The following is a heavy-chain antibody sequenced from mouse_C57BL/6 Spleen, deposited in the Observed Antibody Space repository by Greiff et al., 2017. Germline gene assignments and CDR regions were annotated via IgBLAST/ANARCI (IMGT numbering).Heavy chain of an antibody. CDR2: IDPSDSET. J-gene: IGHJ1*03. D-gene: IGHD1-1*01. V-gene: IGHV1-52*01. CDR3: ASKAIYYGSSYSYWYFDV. Sequence: QVQLQQPGAELVRPGSSVKLSCKASGYTFTSYWMHWVKQRPIQGLEWIGNIDPSDSETHYNQKFKDKATLTVDKSSSTAYMQLSSLTSEDSAVYYCASKAIYYGSSYSYWYFDVWGTGTTVTVSS. CDR1: GYTFTSYW.